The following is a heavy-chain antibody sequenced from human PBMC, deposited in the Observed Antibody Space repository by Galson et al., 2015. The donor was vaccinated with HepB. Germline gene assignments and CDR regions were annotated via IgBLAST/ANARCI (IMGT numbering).Heavy chain of an antibody. V-gene: IGHV1-69*13. J-gene: IGHJ4*02. CDR1: GGTFSTRT. Sequence: SVKVSCKASGGTFSTRTISWVRQAPGQGLEWMGGVIPIFDKSNYAQKFQGRVTITADESTSTSYMELSSLTSDDTALYYCTRDGEGRGRYFDYWGQGTLVTVSS. D-gene: IGHD3-10*01. CDR3: TRDGEGRGRYFDY. CDR2: VIPIFDKS.